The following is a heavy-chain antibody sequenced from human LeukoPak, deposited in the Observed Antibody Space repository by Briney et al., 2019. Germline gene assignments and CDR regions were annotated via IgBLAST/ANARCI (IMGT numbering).Heavy chain of an antibody. J-gene: IGHJ4*02. V-gene: IGHV3-23*01. Sequence: PGGSLRLSCGASGFTFSSYAMSWVRQAPGKGLECVSVISGSGGSIGRADSVKGRFTVSRDNSKNTLYLQMNSLRADDTAVYYCARSDWGLDYWGQGTLVTVSS. CDR2: ISGSGGSI. CDR1: GFTFSSYA. D-gene: IGHD7-27*01. CDR3: ARSDWGLDY.